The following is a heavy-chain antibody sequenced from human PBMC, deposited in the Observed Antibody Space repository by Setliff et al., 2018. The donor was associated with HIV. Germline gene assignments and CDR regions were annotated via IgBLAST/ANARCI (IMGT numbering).Heavy chain of an antibody. J-gene: IGHJ4*02. V-gene: IGHV4-61*02. CDR1: GGSISSVNYY. CDR2: IYASGSP. CDR3: ARAPRYYRGWYIPEYFDN. D-gene: IGHD6-19*01. Sequence: SETLSLTCNVSGGSISSVNYYWNWVRQPAGKGLEWIGRIYASGSPTYNPSLKSRVTISVDTSKNHFSLRLNSVAAADTAVYFCARAPRYYRGWYIPEYFDNWGEGTLVTVSS.